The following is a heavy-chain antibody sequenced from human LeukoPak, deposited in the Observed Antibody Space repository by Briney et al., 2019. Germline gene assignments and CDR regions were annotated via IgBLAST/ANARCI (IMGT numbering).Heavy chain of an antibody. CDR1: GFTFSSYA. CDR2: ISGSGGST. J-gene: IGHJ2*01. D-gene: IGHD2-2*01. V-gene: IGHV3-23*01. Sequence: PGGSLRLSCAASGFTFSSYAMSWFRQASGKGLEWVSGISGSGGSTYYAGSVKGRFTISRDNSKNTLHLQMKSLRAEDTAVYYCAKDKSCSTTSCYSSHGYWFFDLWAVAPWSLSPQ. CDR3: AKDKSCSTTSCYSSHGYWFFDL.